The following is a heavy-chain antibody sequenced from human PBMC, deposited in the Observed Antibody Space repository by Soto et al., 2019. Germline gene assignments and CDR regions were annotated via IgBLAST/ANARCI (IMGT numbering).Heavy chain of an antibody. J-gene: IGHJ4*02. Sequence: GGSLRLSCAASGFTFSSYAMHWVRQAPGKGLEWVAVISYDGSNKYYADSVKGRFTISRDNSKNTLYLQMNSLRAEDTAVYYCARVGRDLYSGYDIAVAGNYFDYWGQGTLVTVSS. CDR1: GFTFSSYA. V-gene: IGHV3-30-3*01. CDR2: ISYDGSNK. CDR3: ARVGRDLYSGYDIAVAGNYFDY. D-gene: IGHD6-19*01.